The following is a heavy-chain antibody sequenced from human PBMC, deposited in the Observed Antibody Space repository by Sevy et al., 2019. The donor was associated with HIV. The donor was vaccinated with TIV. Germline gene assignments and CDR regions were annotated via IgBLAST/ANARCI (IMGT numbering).Heavy chain of an antibody. J-gene: IGHJ4*02. Sequence: GSLRLSCAASGFTFSSYAMHWVRQAPGKGLEWVAVISYDGSNKYYADSVKGRFTISRDNSKNTLYLQMNSLRAEDTAVYYCARVDYGSGSYLGGFDYWGQGTLVTVSS. CDR3: ARVDYGSGSYLGGFDY. V-gene: IGHV3-30-3*01. CDR1: GFTFSSYA. CDR2: ISYDGSNK. D-gene: IGHD3-10*01.